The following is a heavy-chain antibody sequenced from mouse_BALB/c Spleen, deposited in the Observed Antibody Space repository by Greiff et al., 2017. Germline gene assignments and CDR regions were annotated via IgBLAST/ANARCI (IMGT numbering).Heavy chain of an antibody. D-gene: IGHD1-1*01. CDR2: IWSGGST. CDR3: ARSNYYGSSYPLYAMDY. CDR1: GFSLTSYG. J-gene: IGHJ4*01. Sequence: VKLMESGPGLVQPSQSLSITCTVSGFSLTSYGVHWVRQSPGKGLEWLGVIWSGGSTDYNAAFISRLSISKDNSKSQVFFKMNSLQANDTAIYYCARSNYYGSSYPLYAMDYWGQGTSVTVSS. V-gene: IGHV2-2*02.